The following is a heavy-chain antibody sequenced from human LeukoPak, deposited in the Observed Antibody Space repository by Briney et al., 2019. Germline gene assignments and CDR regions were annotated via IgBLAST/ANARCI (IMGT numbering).Heavy chain of an antibody. CDR1: GFTFSSYA. CDR3: AKANGYSGSLAY. D-gene: IGHD1-26*01. V-gene: IGHV3-9*03. J-gene: IGHJ4*02. Sequence: GGSLRFSGAASGFTFSSYAMHWDRQAPGMSLEWVSGTSLNSGSIGYADSGKGRFTISRDNAKDSLYLQMNSLRAEDMALYYCAKANGYSGSLAYWGQGTLVTVSS. CDR2: TSLNSGSI.